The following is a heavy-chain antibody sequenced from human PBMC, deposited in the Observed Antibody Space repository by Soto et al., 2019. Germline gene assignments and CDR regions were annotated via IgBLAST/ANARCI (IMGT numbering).Heavy chain of an antibody. D-gene: IGHD3-3*01. CDR2: IKQDGSEK. Sequence: PGGSLRLSCAASGFTFSSYWMSWVRQAPGKGLEWVANIKQDGSEKYYVDSVKGRFTISRDNAKNSLYLQMNSLRAEDTAVYYCAREFLEWLLYDIDYYYMDVWGKGTTVTVSS. J-gene: IGHJ6*03. V-gene: IGHV3-7*01. CDR1: GFTFSSYW. CDR3: AREFLEWLLYDIDYYYMDV.